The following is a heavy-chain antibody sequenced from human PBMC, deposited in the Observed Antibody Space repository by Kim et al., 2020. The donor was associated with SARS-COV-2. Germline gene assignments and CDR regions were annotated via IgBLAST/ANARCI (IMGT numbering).Heavy chain of an antibody. CDR3: ARDRVAGAPEGF. D-gene: IGHD6-13*01. CDR2: ISSSSSCI. V-gene: IGHV3-21*01. J-gene: IGHJ4*02. Sequence: GGSLRLSCAASGFTFSSYSMNWVRQAPGKGLEWVSPISSSSSCIYYADSVKGRFTISRDNAKNSLYLQMNSLRAEDTAVYYCARDRVAGAPEGFWGQGTLVTVSS. CDR1: GFTFSSYS.